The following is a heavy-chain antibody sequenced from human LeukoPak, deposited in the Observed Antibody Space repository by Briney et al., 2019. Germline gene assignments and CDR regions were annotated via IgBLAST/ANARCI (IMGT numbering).Heavy chain of an antibody. Sequence: SETLSLTCTVSGGSISSSSYYWGWIRQPPGKGLEWIGSIYYGGNTYYSPSLKSRVTISVDTSKNQFSLKLSSVTAADTAVYYCARQSKGIIVITDFQHWGQGTLVTVSS. CDR2: IYYGGNT. V-gene: IGHV4-39*01. D-gene: IGHD3-22*01. J-gene: IGHJ1*01. CDR1: GGSISSSSYY. CDR3: ARQSKGIIVITDFQH.